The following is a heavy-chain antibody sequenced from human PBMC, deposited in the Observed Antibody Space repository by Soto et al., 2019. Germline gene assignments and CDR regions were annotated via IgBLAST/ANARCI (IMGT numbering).Heavy chain of an antibody. CDR3: AHRPGYCTNGVCLDY. CDR2: IYWNDDK. V-gene: IGHV2-5*01. CDR1: GFSLSTSGVG. D-gene: IGHD2-8*01. Sequence: SGPTLVKPTQTLTLTCTFSGFSLSTSGVGVGWIRQPPGKALEWLALIYWNDDKRYSPSLKSRLTITKDTSKNQVVLTMTNMDPVDTATYYCAHRPGYCTNGVCLDYWGQGTLVTVSS. J-gene: IGHJ4*02.